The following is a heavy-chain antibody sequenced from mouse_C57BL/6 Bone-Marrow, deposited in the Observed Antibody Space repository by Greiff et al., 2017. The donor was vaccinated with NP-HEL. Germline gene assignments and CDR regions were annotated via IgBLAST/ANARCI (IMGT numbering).Heavy chain of an antibody. V-gene: IGHV1-64*01. D-gene: IGHD1-1*01. CDR2: IHPNSGST. Sequence: VQLQQPGAELVKPGASVKLSCKASGYTFSSYWMHWVKQRPGQGLEWIGMIHPNSGSTNYNEKFKSKATLTVDKSSSTAYMQLSSLTSEDSAVYYCARRRSSYYAMDYWGQGTSVTVSS. CDR1: GYTFSSYW. CDR3: ARRRSSYYAMDY. J-gene: IGHJ4*01.